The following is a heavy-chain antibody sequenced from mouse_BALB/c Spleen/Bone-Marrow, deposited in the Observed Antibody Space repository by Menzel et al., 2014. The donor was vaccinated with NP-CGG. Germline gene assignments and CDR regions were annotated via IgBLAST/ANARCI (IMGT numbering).Heavy chain of an antibody. CDR2: IWSDGST. D-gene: IGHD4-1*01. Sequence: VQLVESGPGLVAPSQSLSIPCTVSGFSLTSYGVHWVRQPPGKGLEWLVVIWSDGSTTYNSSLKSRLNIRKDNSKSQVFLKVNSLQTDDTAMYYCARTGTYYAMGYWGQGTSVTVSS. J-gene: IGHJ4*01. CDR1: GFSLTSYG. CDR3: ARTGTYYAMGY. V-gene: IGHV2-6*02.